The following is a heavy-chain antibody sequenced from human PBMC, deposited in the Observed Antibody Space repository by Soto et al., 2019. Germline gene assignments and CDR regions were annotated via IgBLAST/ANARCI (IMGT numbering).Heavy chain of an antibody. CDR2: IYYSGST. D-gene: IGHD5-12*01. Sequence: SETLSLTCTVSGGSISSSSYYWGWIRQPPGKGLEWIGSIYYSGSTYYNPSLKSRVTISVDTPKNQFSLKLSSVTAADTAVYYCARHGPEGSLGGFSRLYYFDYWGQGTLVTVSS. V-gene: IGHV4-39*01. J-gene: IGHJ4*02. CDR1: GGSISSSSYY. CDR3: ARHGPEGSLGGFSRLYYFDY.